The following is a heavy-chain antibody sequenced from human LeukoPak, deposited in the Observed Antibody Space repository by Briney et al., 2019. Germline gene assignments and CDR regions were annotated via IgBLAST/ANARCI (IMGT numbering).Heavy chain of an antibody. CDR2: INSDGSST. V-gene: IGHV3-74*01. CDR3: AKSDIYGEIDY. D-gene: IGHD4-17*01. J-gene: IGHJ4*02. CDR1: GFTFSSYW. Sequence: GGSLRLSCAASGFTFSSYWMHWVRQAPGKGLVWVSRINSDGSSTSYADSVKGRFTISRDNAKNTLYLQMNSPRAEDTAVYYCAKSDIYGEIDYWGQGTLVTASS.